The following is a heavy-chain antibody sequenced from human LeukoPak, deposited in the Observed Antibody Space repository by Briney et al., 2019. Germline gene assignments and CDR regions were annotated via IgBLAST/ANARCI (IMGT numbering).Heavy chain of an antibody. V-gene: IGHV4-39*01. CDR2: IYYSGST. Sequence: PSETLSLTCTVSGGSISSSSYYWGWIRQPPGKGLEWIGSIYYSGSTYYNPSLKSRVTISVDTSKNQFSLKLRSVTAADTAVYYCAREQGGYYYYYGMDVWGQGTTVTVSS. CDR3: AREQGGYYYYYGMDV. CDR1: GGSISSSSYY. D-gene: IGHD1-26*01. J-gene: IGHJ6*02.